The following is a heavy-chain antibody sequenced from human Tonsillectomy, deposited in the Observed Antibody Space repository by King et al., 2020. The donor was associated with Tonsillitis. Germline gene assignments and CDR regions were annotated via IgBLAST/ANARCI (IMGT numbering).Heavy chain of an antibody. J-gene: IGHJ5*02. V-gene: IGHV1-46*01. CDR1: GYTFTSYY. D-gene: IGHD1-26*01. Sequence: VQLVQSGAEVKKPGASVKLSCKASGYTFTSYYMHWVRQAPGQGLEWMGIINPTVGSTTYAQKFQGRVTMTRDTSTRTVSMELSSLRSEDTGVYYCARDSMELRSSFTWFDPWPQGTLDTVSS. CDR2: INPTVGST. CDR3: ARDSMELRSSFTWFDP.